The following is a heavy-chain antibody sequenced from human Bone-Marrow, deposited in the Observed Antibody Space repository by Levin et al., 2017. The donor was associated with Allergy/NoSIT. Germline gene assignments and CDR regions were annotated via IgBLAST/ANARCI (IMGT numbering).Heavy chain of an antibody. D-gene: IGHD6-13*01. CDR1: GFTFSSYG. J-gene: IGHJ5*02. CDR2: ISYDGSNK. V-gene: IGHV3-30*18. CDR3: AKRGIAAAGTFYWFDP. Sequence: PGGSLRLSCAASGFTFSSYGMHWVRQAPGKGLEWVAVISYDGSNKYYADSVKGRFTISRDNSKNTLYLQMNSLRAEDTAVYYCAKRGIAAAGTFYWFDPWGQGTLVTVSS.